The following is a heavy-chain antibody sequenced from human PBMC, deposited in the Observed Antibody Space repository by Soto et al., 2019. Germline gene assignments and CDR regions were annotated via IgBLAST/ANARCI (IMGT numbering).Heavy chain of an antibody. CDR3: ARQGFGPLHGLVDV. Sequence: QVQLQESGPGLVKPSETLSLSCTVSGGSISSYYWSWFRQSPGKRMEWIGYVHHSWGSSYNPSLQSRVAISLATPKRQFSLKVTSVTATDTAVYYCARQGFGPLHGLVDVWGQGTTVTVSS. CDR2: VHHSWGS. D-gene: IGHD3-10*01. CDR1: GGSISSYY. V-gene: IGHV4-59*08. J-gene: IGHJ6*02.